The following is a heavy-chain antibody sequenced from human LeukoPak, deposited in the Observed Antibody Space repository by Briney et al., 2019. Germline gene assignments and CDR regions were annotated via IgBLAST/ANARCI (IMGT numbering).Heavy chain of an antibody. J-gene: IGHJ4*02. V-gene: IGHV1-69*04. CDR1: GGTFSSYA. Sequence: SVTVSCKASGGTFSSYAISWVRQAPGQGLEWMGRIIPILGIANYAQKFQGRVTITADKSTSTAYMELSSLRSEDTAVYYCARLPHGGTILVWGQGTLVTVSS. D-gene: IGHD3-3*01. CDR3: ARLPHGGTILV. CDR2: IIPILGIA.